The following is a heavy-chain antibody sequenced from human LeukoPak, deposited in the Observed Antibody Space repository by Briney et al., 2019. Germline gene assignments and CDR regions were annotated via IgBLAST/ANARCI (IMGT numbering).Heavy chain of an antibody. CDR3: ARDASCSGGSCYSLNWFDP. J-gene: IGHJ5*02. D-gene: IGHD2-15*01. CDR1: GFTFSSYS. Sequence: GGSLRLSCAASGFTFSSYSMNWVRQAPGKGLEWVSYISSSSSTIYYADSVKGRFTISRDNAKNSLYLQMNSLRAEDTAVYYCARDASCSGGSCYSLNWFDPWGQGTLVTVSS. CDR2: ISSSSSTI. V-gene: IGHV3-48*04.